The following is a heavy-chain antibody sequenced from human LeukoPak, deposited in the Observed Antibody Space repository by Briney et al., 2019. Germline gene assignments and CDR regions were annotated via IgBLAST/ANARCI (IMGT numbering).Heavy chain of an antibody. J-gene: IGHJ4*02. CDR2: MNPNSGNT. D-gene: IGHD5-18*01. CDR1: GYTFTSYD. Sequence: SVKVSCKASGYTFTSYDINWVRQATGQGLEWMGWMNPNSGNTGYAQKFQGRVTMTTDTSTSTAYMELRSLRSDDTAVYYCARDPGVQLWFSYYFDYWGQGTLVTVSS. V-gene: IGHV1-8*02. CDR3: ARDPGVQLWFSYYFDY.